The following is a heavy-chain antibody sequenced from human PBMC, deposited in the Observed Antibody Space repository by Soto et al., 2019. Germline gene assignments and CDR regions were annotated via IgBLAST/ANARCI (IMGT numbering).Heavy chain of an antibody. Sequence: SVKVSCKASGGTFSSYAISWVRQAPGQGLEWMGGIIPIFGTANYAQNFQGRVTIAADESTNTAYMELSSLRSEDTAVYYCARDLGSGWYNYWGQGTLVTVSS. V-gene: IGHV1-69*13. CDR2: IIPIFGTA. J-gene: IGHJ4*02. CDR1: GGTFSSYA. CDR3: ARDLGSGWYNY. D-gene: IGHD6-19*01.